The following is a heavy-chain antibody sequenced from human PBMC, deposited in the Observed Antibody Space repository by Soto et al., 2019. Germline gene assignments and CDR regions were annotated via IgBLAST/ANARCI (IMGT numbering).Heavy chain of an antibody. D-gene: IGHD3-9*01. CDR2: MNPNSGNT. CDR3: AVLAANSFDWLFWSLYGMDV. V-gene: IGHV1-8*01. Sequence: QVQLVQSGAEVKKPGASVKVSCKASGYTFTSYDINWVREATGQGLEWMGWMNPNSGNTGYEQKFQGRVTMTRNTSISTAYMELSSLRSEDTAVYYGAVLAANSFDWLFWSLYGMDVWGQGTTVTVSS. J-gene: IGHJ6*02. CDR1: GYTFTSYD.